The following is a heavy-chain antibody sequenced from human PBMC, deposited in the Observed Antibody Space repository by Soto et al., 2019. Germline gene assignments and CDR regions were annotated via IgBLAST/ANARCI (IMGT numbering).Heavy chain of an antibody. CDR3: ARGSGYCSGGSCYAFDY. Sequence: SETLSLTCTVSGGSVSSGSYYWSWIRQPPGKGLEWIGYIYYSGSTNYNPSLKSRVTISVDTSKNQFSLKLSSVTAADTAVYFCARGSGYCSGGSCYAFDYWGQGTLVTVSS. J-gene: IGHJ4*02. CDR2: IYYSGST. V-gene: IGHV4-61*01. D-gene: IGHD2-15*01. CDR1: GGSVSSGSYY.